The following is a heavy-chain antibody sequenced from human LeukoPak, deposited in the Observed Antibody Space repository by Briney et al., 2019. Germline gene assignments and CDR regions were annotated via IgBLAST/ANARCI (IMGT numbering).Heavy chain of an antibody. CDR3: ARGAGYNYPYYFDY. V-gene: IGHV3-23*01. D-gene: IGHD5-24*01. Sequence: GGSLRLSCAASGFTFTNYAMSWVRQAPGKGLEWVSGISDSGGSTFYTDSVRGRFTISRDNSKNTLYLQMNSLRAEDTAVYYCARGAGYNYPYYFDYWGQGTLVTVSS. CDR2: ISDSGGST. J-gene: IGHJ4*02. CDR1: GFTFTNYA.